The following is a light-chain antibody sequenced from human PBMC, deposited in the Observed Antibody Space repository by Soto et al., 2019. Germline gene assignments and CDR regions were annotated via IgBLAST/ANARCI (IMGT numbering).Light chain of an antibody. Sequence: DIQMTQSPSTLSASVGDRVTITCRASQSISSWLAWYQQKPGKAPKLLIYKASTLESGVPSNFSGSGSGTEFTLTISSLQPEDFAPSYCQQYNSYPWTFGQGTKVDVK. V-gene: IGKV1-5*03. CDR3: QQYNSYPWT. J-gene: IGKJ1*01. CDR2: KAS. CDR1: QSISSW.